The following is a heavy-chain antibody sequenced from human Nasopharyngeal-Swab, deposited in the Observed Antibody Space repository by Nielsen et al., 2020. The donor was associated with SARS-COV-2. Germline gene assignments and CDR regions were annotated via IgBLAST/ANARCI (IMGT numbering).Heavy chain of an antibody. J-gene: IGHJ6*02. Sequence: WIRQPPRKGLEWIGEINHSGSTNYNPSLKSRVTISVDTSKNQFSLKLSSVTAADTAVYYCARVKLPRRTYYYYGMDVWGQGTTVTVSS. V-gene: IGHV4-34*01. D-gene: IGHD2-15*01. CDR3: ARVKLPRRTYYYYGMDV. CDR2: INHSGST.